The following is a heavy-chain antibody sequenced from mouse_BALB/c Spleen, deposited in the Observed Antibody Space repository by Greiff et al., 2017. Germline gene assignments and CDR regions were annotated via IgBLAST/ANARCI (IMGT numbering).Heavy chain of an antibody. CDR1: GFTFSSYA. CDR3: AKIYYGYDGYAMDY. D-gene: IGHD2-2*01. J-gene: IGHJ4*01. Sequence: EVKLMESGGGLVKPGGSLKLSCAASGFTFSSYAMSWVRQTPEKRLEWVASISSGGSTYYPDSVKGRFTISRDNARNILYLQMSSLRSEDTAMYYCAKIYYGYDGYAMDYWGQGTSVTVSS. V-gene: IGHV5-6-5*01. CDR2: ISSGGST.